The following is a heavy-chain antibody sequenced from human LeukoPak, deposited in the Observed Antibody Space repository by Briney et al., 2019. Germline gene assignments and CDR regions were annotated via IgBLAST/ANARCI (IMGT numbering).Heavy chain of an antibody. CDR1: GYRVSNYG. J-gene: IGHJ3*02. CDR2: ISAYNGNT. Sequence: EASVKVSCKASGYRVSNYGISWLRQAHGQGFEWMGGISAYNGNTNYAVRLQGRVTMTTDTSTSTAYMELRSLRSDDTAVYYCARDKKGPGDAFDIWGQGTMVTVSS. V-gene: IGHV1-18*01. CDR3: ARDKKGPGDAFDI.